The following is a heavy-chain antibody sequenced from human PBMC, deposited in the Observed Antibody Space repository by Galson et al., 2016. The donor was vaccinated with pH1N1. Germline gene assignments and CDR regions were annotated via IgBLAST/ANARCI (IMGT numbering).Heavy chain of an antibody. CDR2: IIGRGGST. D-gene: IGHD2-2*01. Sequence: SLRLSCAASGFTFSSYAMSWVRQAPGKGLEWVSAIIGRGGSTYYADSVTGRFTISRDNSKNTLYLQMNSLRDQATAVYYCAKDVLVLVPAAYFDYWGQGTLVTVSS. J-gene: IGHJ4*02. V-gene: IGHV3-23*01. CDR1: GFTFSSYA. CDR3: AKDVLVLVPAAYFDY.